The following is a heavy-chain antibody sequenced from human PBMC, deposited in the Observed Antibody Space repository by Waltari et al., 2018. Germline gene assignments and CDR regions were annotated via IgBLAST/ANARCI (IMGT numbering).Heavy chain of an antibody. D-gene: IGHD6-13*01. CDR3: ARHRPGIAAAGTSGRADY. V-gene: IGHV4-34*01. CDR1: GGSFSGYY. Sequence: QVQLQQWGAGLLKPSETLSLTCAVYGGSFSGYYWSWIRQPPGKGLEWIGEINHSGRPKYNPSLKSRVTISVDTSKNQFSLKLSSVTAADTAGYYCARHRPGIAAAGTSGRADYWGQGTLVTVSS. CDR2: INHSGRP. J-gene: IGHJ4*02.